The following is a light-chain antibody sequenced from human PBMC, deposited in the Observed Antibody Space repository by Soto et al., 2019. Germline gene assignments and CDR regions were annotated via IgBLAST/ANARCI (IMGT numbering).Light chain of an antibody. CDR2: GAS. Sequence: EIVMTQSPATLSVSPGERATLSCRASQSVSSNLAWYQHKPGQAPRLLIYGASTRATGIPARFSGSGSGTEFTLTISSLQSEDFAVYYCQRYNNWPTTFGQGTKVEIK. CDR1: QSVSSN. CDR3: QRYNNWPTT. V-gene: IGKV3-15*01. J-gene: IGKJ1*01.